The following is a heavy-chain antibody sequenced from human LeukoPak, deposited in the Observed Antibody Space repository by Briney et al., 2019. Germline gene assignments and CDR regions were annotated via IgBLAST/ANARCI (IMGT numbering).Heavy chain of an antibody. Sequence: PGRSLRLSCAASGFTFSSYGMHWVRQAPGKGLEWVAVIWYDGSNKYYADSVKGRFTISRDNSKNTLYLQMNSLRAEDTAVYYCAKQGGSYYSSYFDYWGQGTLVTVSS. J-gene: IGHJ4*02. CDR2: IWYDGSNK. V-gene: IGHV3-33*06. CDR1: GFTFSSYG. D-gene: IGHD1-26*01. CDR3: AKQGGSYYSSYFDY.